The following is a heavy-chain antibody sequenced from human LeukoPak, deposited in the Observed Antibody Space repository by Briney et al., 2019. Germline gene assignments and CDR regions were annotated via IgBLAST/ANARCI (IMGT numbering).Heavy chain of an antibody. V-gene: IGHV3-11*01. D-gene: IGHD6-13*01. CDR3: ARDQAPSLTSFFIAVAGTHYYYYGMDV. CDR1: GFTFSDYY. J-gene: IGHJ6*02. Sequence: AGGSLRLSCAASGFTFSDYYMSWIRQAPGKGLEWVSYISSSGSTIYYADSVKGRFTISRDNAKNSLYLQMNSLRAEDTAVYYCARDQAPSLTSFFIAVAGTHYYYYGMDVWGQGTTVTVSS. CDR2: ISSSGSTI.